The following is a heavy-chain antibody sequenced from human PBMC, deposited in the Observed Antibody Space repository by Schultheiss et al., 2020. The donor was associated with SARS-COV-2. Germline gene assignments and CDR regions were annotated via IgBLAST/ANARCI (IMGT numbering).Heavy chain of an antibody. CDR2: IYYSGST. J-gene: IGHJ4*02. Sequence: SQTLSLTCTVSGGSISSYYWSWIRQPPGKGLEWIGYIYYSGSTNYNPSLKSRVTMSVDTSKNQFSLKLSSVTAADTAVYYCAREWLQTLYFDYWGQGTLVTVSS. CDR3: AREWLQTLYFDY. D-gene: IGHD3-22*01. CDR1: GGSISSYY. V-gene: IGHV4-59*12.